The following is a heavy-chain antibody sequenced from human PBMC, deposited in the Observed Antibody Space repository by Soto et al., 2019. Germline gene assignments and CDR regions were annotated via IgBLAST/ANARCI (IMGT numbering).Heavy chain of an antibody. Sequence: EVQLLESGGGLVQPGGSLRLSCAASGFTFNSYAMSWVRQAPGKGLEWVSTISRSGSGTFYAASVKGRFTISRDNSKSTLYLQMNSLRAEDTAVYYCAKDASSDGSGSRPDCWGQGTLVTVSS. CDR3: AKDASSDGSGSRPDC. J-gene: IGHJ4*02. CDR2: ISRSGSGT. D-gene: IGHD3-10*01. CDR1: GFTFNSYA. V-gene: IGHV3-23*01.